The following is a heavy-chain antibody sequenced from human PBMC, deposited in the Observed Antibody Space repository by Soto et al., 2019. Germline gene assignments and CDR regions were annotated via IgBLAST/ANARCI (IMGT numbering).Heavy chain of an antibody. CDR1: GDSVSSNSAA. Sequence: QVQLQQSGPGLVKPSQTLSLTCAISGDSVSSNSAAWNWIRQSPSRGLEWLGRTYYRSKWYNDYVVCEKGRISVNADTSRNQFSLQLKSVTPEDTAVYYCARDASGRYTIDYWGQGTLVTVSS. J-gene: IGHJ4*02. D-gene: IGHD1-26*01. V-gene: IGHV6-1*01. CDR2: TYYRSKWYN. CDR3: ARDASGRYTIDY.